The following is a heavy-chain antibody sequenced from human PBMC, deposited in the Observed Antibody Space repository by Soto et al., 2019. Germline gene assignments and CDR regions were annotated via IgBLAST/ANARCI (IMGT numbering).Heavy chain of an antibody. D-gene: IGHD3-16*01. CDR2: ISAYNGNT. Sequence: QVQLVQSGAEVKKPGASVKVSCKASGYTFTSYGISWVRQAPGQGLEWMGWISAYNGNTNYAQKVQGRVTMNTDTSRRTAYMELRSLGSDDPAVYYCARDSPPVYYWGQGPLVTVSS. V-gene: IGHV1-18*01. CDR3: ARDSPPVYY. J-gene: IGHJ4*02. CDR1: GYTFTSYG.